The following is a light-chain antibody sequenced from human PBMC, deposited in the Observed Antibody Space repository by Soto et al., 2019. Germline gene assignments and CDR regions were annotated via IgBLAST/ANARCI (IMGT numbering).Light chain of an antibody. Sequence: EIVLTQSPATLSLSPGERATLSCRASQSVSSYLAWYQQKPFQAPRLLIYDASNRATGIPARFSGSGSVTDFTLTSSSLEPDDVAVYYCQQRSNWPHFGGGTKVEIK. CDR1: QSVSSY. CDR3: QQRSNWPH. J-gene: IGKJ4*01. V-gene: IGKV3-11*01. CDR2: DAS.